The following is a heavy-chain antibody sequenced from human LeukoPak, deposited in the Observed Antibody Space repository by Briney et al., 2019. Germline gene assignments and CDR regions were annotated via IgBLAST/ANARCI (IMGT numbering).Heavy chain of an antibody. J-gene: IGHJ4*02. V-gene: IGHV3-23*01. D-gene: IGHD6-13*01. Sequence: GGSLRLSCAASGVTFSSYAMSWVRQAPGKGLEWVSIISGSGGSPYYADSVEGRFTISRDNSKNTLYLQMNSLRAEDPAVYYCAKRYSSSWTDDHWGQGTLVTVSS. CDR1: GVTFSSYA. CDR2: ISGSGGSP. CDR3: AKRYSSSWTDDH.